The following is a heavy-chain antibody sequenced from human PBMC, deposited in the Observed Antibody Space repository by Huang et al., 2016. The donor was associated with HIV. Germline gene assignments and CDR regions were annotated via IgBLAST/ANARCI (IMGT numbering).Heavy chain of an antibody. CDR1: GFSFSTYG. Sequence: VQLVESGGGVVQPGRSLRLAWAASGFSFSTYGLHWVRQAPGKGLGWVAGISYDGSNKYDAHSVKGRFIISRDTSENKVYLQMNSLRHEDTAVYYCAKDGADEEWDIDYWGQGTLVTVSS. CDR3: AKDGADEEWDIDY. J-gene: IGHJ4*02. CDR2: ISYDGSNK. D-gene: IGHD1-26*01. V-gene: IGHV3-30*18.